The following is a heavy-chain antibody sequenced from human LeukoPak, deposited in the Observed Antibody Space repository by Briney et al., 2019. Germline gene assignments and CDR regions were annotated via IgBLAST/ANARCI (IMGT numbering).Heavy chain of an antibody. D-gene: IGHD7-27*01. CDR1: RFTVSSNY. J-gene: IGHJ4*02. CDR3: VKDLRVIRGSGVDY. V-gene: IGHV3-66*01. CDR2: IYSGGST. Sequence: GGSLRLSCAASRFTVSSNYMSWVRQAPGKGLEWVSVIYSGGSTYYADSVKGRFTISRDNSKNTLYLQVSSLRAEDTAVYYCVKDLRVIRGSGVDYWGQGTLVTVSS.